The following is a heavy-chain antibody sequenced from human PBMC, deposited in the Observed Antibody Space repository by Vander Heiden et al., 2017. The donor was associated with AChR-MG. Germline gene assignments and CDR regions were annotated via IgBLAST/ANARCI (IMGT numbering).Heavy chain of an antibody. D-gene: IGHD3-16*01. V-gene: IGHV3-30*04. J-gene: IGHJ4*02. Sequence: QVQLVESGGGVVQPGRSLRLSCAAYGFTFSSYAIHWVRQAPGKGLEWVAVISYDGSNKFYADSVKGRFTISRDNSKNTLYLQMNSLRAEDTAVYYCAREGGYDFPYYFDHWGQGTLVTVSS. CDR1: GFTFSSYA. CDR2: ISYDGSNK. CDR3: AREGGYDFPYYFDH.